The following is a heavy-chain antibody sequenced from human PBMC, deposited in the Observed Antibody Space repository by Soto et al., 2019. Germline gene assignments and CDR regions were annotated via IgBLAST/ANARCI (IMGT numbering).Heavy chain of an antibody. CDR1: EFTFSSYA. CDR3: AKSGSHSYFDY. J-gene: IGHJ4*02. CDR2: ISTSAGNT. Sequence: EVHLLESGGGLVQPGGSLRLSCAASEFTFSSYAMTWVRLAPGKGLEWVSSISTSAGNTYYADSVKGRFTISRDNSKNTLYLQMNILRADDTAVYYCAKSGSHSYFDYWGQGTLVTVSS. D-gene: IGHD1-26*01. V-gene: IGHV3-23*01.